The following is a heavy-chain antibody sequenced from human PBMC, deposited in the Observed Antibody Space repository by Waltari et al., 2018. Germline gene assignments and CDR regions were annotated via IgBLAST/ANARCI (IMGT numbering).Heavy chain of an antibody. CDR3: ARDLYDHIWGSYRSYYFDY. CDR2: ISSSSSTI. J-gene: IGHJ4*02. D-gene: IGHD3-16*02. V-gene: IGHV3-48*04. Sequence: EVQLVESGGGLVQPGGSLRLSCAASGFTFSSYSMNWVRQAPGKGLEWVSYISSSSSTIYYADSVKGRFTISRDNAKNSLYLQMNSLRAEDTAVYYCARDLYDHIWGSYRSYYFDYWGQGTLVTVSS. CDR1: GFTFSSYS.